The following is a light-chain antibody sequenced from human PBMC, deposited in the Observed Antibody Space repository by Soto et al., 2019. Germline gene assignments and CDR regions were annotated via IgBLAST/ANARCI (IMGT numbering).Light chain of an antibody. V-gene: IGKV1-27*01. Sequence: DIQMTQSPPSLFASVGDSVTITCRASQGIGTSLAWYQQKPGKVPKLLIYTASTLQSGVPSRFSGSGSGTDFTLTISSLQPEEVATYYCQKYSSAPLTFGGGSNVEIK. J-gene: IGKJ4*01. CDR2: TAS. CDR3: QKYSSAPLT. CDR1: QGIGTS.